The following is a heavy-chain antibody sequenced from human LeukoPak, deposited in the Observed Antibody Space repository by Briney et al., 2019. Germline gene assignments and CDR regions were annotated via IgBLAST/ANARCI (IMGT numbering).Heavy chain of an antibody. V-gene: IGHV2-70*13. D-gene: IGHD3-22*01. J-gene: IGHJ4*02. CDR3: ARIRYDNSGYYHPFDY. CDR1: GFSLSTSGMC. Sequence: ESGPTLVNPTQILTLTCTFSGFSLSTSGMCVSWIRQPPGKALEWLALIDWDDDKYYSTSLKTRLTISKDTSKNQVVLTVTNMDPVDTATYYCARIRYDNSGYYHPFDYWGQGTLVTVSS. CDR2: IDWDDDK.